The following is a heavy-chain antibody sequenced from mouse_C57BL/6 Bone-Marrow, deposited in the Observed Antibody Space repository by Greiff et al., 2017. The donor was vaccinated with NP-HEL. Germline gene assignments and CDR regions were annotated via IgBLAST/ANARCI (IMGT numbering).Heavy chain of an antibody. CDR3: AGLGTTVVDPHWYFDV. CDR1: GYTFTDYY. Sequence: QVQLQQSGAELVRPGASVKLSCKASGYTFTDYYINWVKQRPGQGLEWIARIYPGSGNTYYNEKFKGKATLTAAKSSSTAYMQLSSLTSEDSAVYVCAGLGTTVVDPHWYFDVWGTGTTVTVSS. D-gene: IGHD1-1*01. CDR2: IYPGSGNT. V-gene: IGHV1-76*01. J-gene: IGHJ1*03.